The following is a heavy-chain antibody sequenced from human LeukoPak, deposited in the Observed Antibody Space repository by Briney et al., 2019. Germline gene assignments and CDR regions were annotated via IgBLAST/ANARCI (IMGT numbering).Heavy chain of an antibody. CDR3: ARDGGYGSGSAL. CDR2: IYYDGST. V-gene: IGHV4-59*01. CDR1: GGSISNYY. J-gene: IGHJ4*02. D-gene: IGHD3-10*01. Sequence: SETLSLTCTVSGGSISNYYWTWIRQPPGKGLEWIGSIYYDGSTNYNPSLKSRVTISLDTPKNQSSLKLSSVTAADTAVYYCARDGGYGSGSALWGQGTLITVSS.